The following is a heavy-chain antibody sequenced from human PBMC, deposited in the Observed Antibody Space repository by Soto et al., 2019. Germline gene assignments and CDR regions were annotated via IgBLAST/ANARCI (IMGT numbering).Heavy chain of an antibody. V-gene: IGHV4-61*01. CDR2: IYNSGAT. CDR3: ARTGGPVSFDY. Sequence: QVQLQESGPGLVKPSETLSLTCTVSGGSVNTDSYYWSWIRQPPGKGLEWIGYIYNSGATNYNRSLKSRVTISLDTSKSQFSLNLSSVAAADTAGCYCARTGGPVSFDYWGQGTPATVSS. J-gene: IGHJ4*02. CDR1: GGSVNTDSYY. D-gene: IGHD2-15*01.